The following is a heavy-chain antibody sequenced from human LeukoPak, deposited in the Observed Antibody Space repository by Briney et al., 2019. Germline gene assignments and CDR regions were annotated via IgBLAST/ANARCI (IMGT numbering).Heavy chain of an antibody. D-gene: IGHD3-22*01. J-gene: IGHJ4*02. V-gene: IGHV5-51*01. CDR2: IYPPDSDT. CDR3: ARSSSYSPYYFDS. CDR1: GYSFTSYW. Sequence: GESLKISCKGSGYSFTSYWIGWVRPMPGKGLKWMGIIYPPDSDTRYGRSFQGQVTISVDESITTAYLQWSSLKASDTAMYYCARSSSYSPYYFDSWGQGTLVTVSS.